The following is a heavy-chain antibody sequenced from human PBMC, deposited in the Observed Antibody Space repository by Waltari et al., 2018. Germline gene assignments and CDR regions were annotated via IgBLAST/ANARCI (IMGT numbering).Heavy chain of an antibody. J-gene: IGHJ5*01. CDR3: AREIPNCRADCFDS. Sequence: VHLVEYGGGLVHPGGSMQLACSAPGSVFSASELNWVPQAPGKGLEWLSYTIRGGTYTFYAESVRGRFTISRDDAKSSLFLQMNSLSADDTAVYYCAREIPNCRADCFDSWGLGTLVVVSS. CDR2: TIRGGTYT. D-gene: IGHD2-15*01. CDR1: GSVFSASE. V-gene: IGHV3-48*03.